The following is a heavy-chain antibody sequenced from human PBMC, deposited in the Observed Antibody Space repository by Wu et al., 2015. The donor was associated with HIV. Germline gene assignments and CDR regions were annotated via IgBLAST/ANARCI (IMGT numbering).Heavy chain of an antibody. Sequence: QVQLVQSASEMKKSGASMKVSCKTSGYTFTGYYIHWVRQAPGQGLEWMGWINPDSGDTKFAQTFKDRVTMTRDTSTTTVKLVLASLRYNDTATYYCARDWQYQVTF. V-gene: IGHV1-2*02. CDR1: GYTFTGYY. J-gene: IGHJ3*01. D-gene: IGHD4-11*01. CDR2: INPDSGDT. CDR3: ARDWQYQVTF.